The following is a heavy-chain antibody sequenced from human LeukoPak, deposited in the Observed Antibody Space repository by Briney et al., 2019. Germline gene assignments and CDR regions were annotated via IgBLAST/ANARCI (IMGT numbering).Heavy chain of an antibody. CDR2: ISTNGGNT. CDR3: VKGEMAMVRGVHAD. V-gene: IGHV3-64D*09. Sequence: GGSLRLSCSASGITFSTYAMHWARQAPGKGLEYVSGISTNGGNTYYADSVKGRFTISRDNSKSTLYLQMSSLRADDTALFYCVKGEMAMVRGVHADWGQGTLVTVSS. J-gene: IGHJ4*02. CDR1: GITFSTYA. D-gene: IGHD3-10*01.